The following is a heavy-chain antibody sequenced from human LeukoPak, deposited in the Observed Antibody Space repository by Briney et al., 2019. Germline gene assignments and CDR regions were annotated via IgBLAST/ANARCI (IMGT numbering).Heavy chain of an antibody. Sequence: PGGSLRLSCAASGFTFSSYWMSWVRQAPGKGLEWVANIKQDGSEKYYVDSVKGRFTISRDNAKKSLVLQMNSLRAEDTALYYCVKGPQPGIGAPTYFDAWGQGTLLTVSS. V-gene: IGHV3-7*03. D-gene: IGHD1-26*01. CDR1: GFTFSSYW. J-gene: IGHJ4*02. CDR3: VKGPQPGIGAPTYFDA. CDR2: IKQDGSEK.